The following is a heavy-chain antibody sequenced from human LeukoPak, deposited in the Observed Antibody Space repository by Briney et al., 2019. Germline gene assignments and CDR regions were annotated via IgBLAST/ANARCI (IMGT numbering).Heavy chain of an antibody. Sequence: GRSLRLSCAASGFTFSSYGMHWVRQAPGKGLEWVAVISYDGSNKYYADSVKGRFTISRDNSKNTLYLQMNSLRAEDTAVYYCARLDSRGFDGMDVWGQGTTVTVSS. J-gene: IGHJ6*02. CDR1: GFTFSSYG. CDR2: ISYDGSNK. D-gene: IGHD3-22*01. V-gene: IGHV3-30*03. CDR3: ARLDSRGFDGMDV.